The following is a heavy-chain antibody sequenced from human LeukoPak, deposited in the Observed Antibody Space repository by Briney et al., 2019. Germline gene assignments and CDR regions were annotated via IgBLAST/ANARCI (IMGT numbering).Heavy chain of an antibody. J-gene: IGHJ3*02. CDR2: IYYSGST. Sequence: SETLSLTCTVSGGSISSYYWSWIRQPPGKGLEWIGYIYYSGSTNYNPSLKSRVTISVDTFKNQFSLKLSSVTAADTAVYYCARDYSSAFDIWGQGTMVTVSS. CDR3: ARDYSSAFDI. D-gene: IGHD2-21*01. V-gene: IGHV4-59*01. CDR1: GGSISSYY.